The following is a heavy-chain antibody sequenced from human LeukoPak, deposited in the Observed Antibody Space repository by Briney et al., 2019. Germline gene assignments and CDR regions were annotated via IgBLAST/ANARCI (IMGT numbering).Heavy chain of an antibody. CDR3: AKDLHYYGSGSYYD. V-gene: IGHV3-23*01. J-gene: IGHJ4*02. CDR2: ISGSGGST. D-gene: IGHD3-10*01. Sequence: GGSLRLSCAASGFTFSSYAMSWVRQAPGKGLEWVSAISGSGGSTYYADSVKGRFTISRDNSKNTLYLQMNSLRAEDTAVYYCAKDLHYYGSGSYYDWRQGTLVTVSS. CDR1: GFTFSSYA.